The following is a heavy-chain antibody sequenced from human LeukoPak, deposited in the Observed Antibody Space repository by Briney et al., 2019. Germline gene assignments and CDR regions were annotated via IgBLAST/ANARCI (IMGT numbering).Heavy chain of an antibody. Sequence: GGSLRLSCAASGFTFSNYWMHWVRQAPGKGLEWVAIIWYDGSNKYCEDSVKGRFTISRDNSKNTMHLQMNSLRAEDTAVYYCARDSSAVTVTALLDIWGQGTMVTVSS. V-gene: IGHV3-33*08. CDR3: ARDSSAVTVTALLDI. D-gene: IGHD4-17*01. J-gene: IGHJ3*02. CDR1: GFTFSNYW. CDR2: IWYDGSNK.